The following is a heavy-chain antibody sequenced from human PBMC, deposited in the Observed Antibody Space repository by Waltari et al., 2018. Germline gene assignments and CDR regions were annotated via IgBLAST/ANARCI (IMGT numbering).Heavy chain of an antibody. CDR1: GYTFTGHY. J-gene: IGHJ4*02. D-gene: IGHD1-26*01. CDR3: ARGSGSFPLALDC. CDR2: SNRKSGSK. V-gene: IGHV1-2*02. Sequence: QVQLVQSGAEVKKPGASVKVSCKASGYTFTGHYMHWVRQAPGQGLEWMGWSNRKSGSKNYAKKFQGRGTMARETPNSTGYRGVSRLGCDDTAEDYCARGSGSFPLALDCWGQGALVTGPS.